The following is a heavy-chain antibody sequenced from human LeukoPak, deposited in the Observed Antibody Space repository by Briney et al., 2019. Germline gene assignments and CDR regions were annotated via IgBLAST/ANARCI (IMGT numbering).Heavy chain of an antibody. CDR2: ISTYNGDT. V-gene: IGHV1-18*01. CDR3: TRDPSNSSGWYIYFDY. CDR1: GYAFKKYA. D-gene: IGHD6-19*01. J-gene: IGHJ4*02. Sequence: SVKVSCKASGYAFKKYAISWVRQAPGQGLDWLGWISTYNGDTNYAQNFKGRVTMTTDTSTSTAYMELRSLRSDDTAVYYCTRDPSNSSGWYIYFDYWGQGALVTVSS.